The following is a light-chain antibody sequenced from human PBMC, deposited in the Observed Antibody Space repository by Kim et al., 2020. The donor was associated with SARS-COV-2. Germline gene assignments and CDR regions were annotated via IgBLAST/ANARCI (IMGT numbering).Light chain of an antibody. CDR1: ENIGSW. CDR2: STS. Sequence: SAAVGERVTITCRASENIGSWLAWYQQKPGKAPSLLIYSTSTLHSGVPSRFSGSGSGTDFTLTVSSLQPEDSAVYYCQQLNGFPLTFGGGTKLEI. CDR3: QQLNGFPLT. J-gene: IGKJ4*01. V-gene: IGKV1-12*01.